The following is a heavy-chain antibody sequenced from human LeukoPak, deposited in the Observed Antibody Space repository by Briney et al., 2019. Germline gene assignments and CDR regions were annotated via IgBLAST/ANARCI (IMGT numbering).Heavy chain of an antibody. V-gene: IGHV4-39*07. Sequence: SETLSLTCTVSGGSISSSSYYWGWIRQPPGKGLEWIGSIYYSGSTYYNLSLKSRVTISVDTSKNQFSLKLSSVTAADTAVYYCARDVEMATMGGYWGQGTLVTVSS. CDR3: ARDVEMATMGGY. CDR1: GGSISSSSYY. D-gene: IGHD5-24*01. J-gene: IGHJ4*02. CDR2: IYYSGST.